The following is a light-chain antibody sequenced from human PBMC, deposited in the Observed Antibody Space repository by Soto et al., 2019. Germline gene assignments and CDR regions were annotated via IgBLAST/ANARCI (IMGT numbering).Light chain of an antibody. V-gene: IGKV1-5*03. Sequence: DIPMTQSPSTLSASVGDRVTITCRASQSIKNWLAWYQQKPGEAPKLLIYKASTLESGVPSRFSGSRSGTEFTLTISCLQPDDVATYHCQQYNSYSQFTFGPGTKVDIK. J-gene: IGKJ3*01. CDR2: KAS. CDR1: QSIKNW. CDR3: QQYNSYSQFT.